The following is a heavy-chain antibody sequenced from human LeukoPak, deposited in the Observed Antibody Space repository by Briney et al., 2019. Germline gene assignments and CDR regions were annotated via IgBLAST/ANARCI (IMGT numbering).Heavy chain of an antibody. CDR2: LSGSGGSS. D-gene: IGHD4-17*01. Sequence: PGGSLRLSCAASGFTFSSYAMSWVRQAPGKGLEWVSALSGSGGSSYFADSVKGRFTISRDNSKNTLYLQVNSLRAEDTAVYYCARARSSVTTVTTPGYWGQGTLVTVSS. CDR1: GFTFSSYA. V-gene: IGHV3-23*01. J-gene: IGHJ4*02. CDR3: ARARSSVTTVTTPGY.